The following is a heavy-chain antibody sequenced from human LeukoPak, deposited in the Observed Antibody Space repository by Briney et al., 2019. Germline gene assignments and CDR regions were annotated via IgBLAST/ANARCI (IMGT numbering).Heavy chain of an antibody. J-gene: IGHJ6*04. CDR1: GFTISSYW. D-gene: IGHD3-10*02. CDR2: INSDGSST. Sequence: QPGGSLRLSCAASGFTISSYWMHWVRQAPGKGLVWVSRINSDGSSTSYADSVKGRFTISRDNAKNSLYLQMNSLRAEDMAVYYCAELGITMIGGVWGKGTTVTISS. CDR3: AELGITMIGGV. V-gene: IGHV3-74*01.